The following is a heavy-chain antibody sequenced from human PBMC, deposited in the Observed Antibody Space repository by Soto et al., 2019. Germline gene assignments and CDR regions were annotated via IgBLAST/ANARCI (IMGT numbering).Heavy chain of an antibody. J-gene: IGHJ6*02. CDR3: ARDLTFRYSYGSYYYYGMDV. V-gene: IGHV3-33*01. CDR2: IWYDGSNK. D-gene: IGHD5-18*01. CDR1: GFTFSSYG. Sequence: GGSLRLSCAASGFTFSSYGMHWVRQAPGKGLEWVAVIWYDGSNKYYADSVKGRFTISRDNSKNTLYLQMNSLRAEDTAVYYCARDLTFRYSYGSYYYYGMDVWGQGTTVTVS.